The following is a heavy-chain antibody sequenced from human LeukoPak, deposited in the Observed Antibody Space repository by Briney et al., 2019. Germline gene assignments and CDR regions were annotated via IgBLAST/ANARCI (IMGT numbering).Heavy chain of an antibody. CDR1: GFTFSSYA. CDR2: ISGSGGST. Sequence: GGSLRLSCAASGFTFSSYAMSWVRQAPGKGLEWVSAISGSGGSTYYADSVKGRFTISRDNSKNTLYLQMNSLSAEDTAVYYCAKDRVVGRAEYFDYWGQGTLVTVSS. J-gene: IGHJ4*02. CDR3: AKDRVVGRAEYFDY. D-gene: IGHD2-15*01. V-gene: IGHV3-23*01.